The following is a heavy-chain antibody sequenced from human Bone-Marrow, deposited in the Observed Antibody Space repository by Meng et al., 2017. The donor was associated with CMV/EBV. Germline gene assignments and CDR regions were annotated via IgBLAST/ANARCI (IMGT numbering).Heavy chain of an antibody. CDR2: ISSSGSDK. D-gene: IGHD5-12*01. CDR1: GFTFRSSE. V-gene: IGHV3-48*03. CDR3: ARYSGYDFALDY. Sequence: GESLKISCAGSGFTFRSSEMNWVRQAPGKGLEWVSYISSSGSDKYYADSVKGRVTISRDNAKNSLYLQMNSLRVEDTAVYYCARYSGYDFALDYWGQGTLVTVSS. J-gene: IGHJ4*02.